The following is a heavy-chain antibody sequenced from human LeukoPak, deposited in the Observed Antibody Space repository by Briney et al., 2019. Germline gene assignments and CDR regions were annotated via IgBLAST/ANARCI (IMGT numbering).Heavy chain of an antibody. Sequence: PGGSLRLSCAASGFTFSDYYMSWIRQAPGKGLEWVSYISSSGSTIYYADSVKGRFTISRDNAKNSLYLQMNSLRAEDTAVYYCATHVDIVGATTYFDYWGQGTLVTVSS. D-gene: IGHD1-26*01. CDR2: ISSSGSTI. CDR3: ATHVDIVGATTYFDY. J-gene: IGHJ4*02. CDR1: GFTFSDYY. V-gene: IGHV3-11*04.